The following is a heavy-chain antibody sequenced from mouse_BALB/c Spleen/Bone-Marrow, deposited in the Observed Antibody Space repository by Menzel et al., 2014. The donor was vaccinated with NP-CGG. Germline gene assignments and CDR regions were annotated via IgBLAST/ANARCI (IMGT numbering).Heavy chain of an antibody. Sequence: VQLQQSGAELVRPGSSVKISCKASGYAISSYWMNWVKQRPGQGLEWIGQIYPGDGDTNYNGKFKGKATLTADKSSSTAYMQISSLTSEDSAVYFCARGRGWYLDYWVQGTPLTVSS. V-gene: IGHV1-80*01. D-gene: IGHD2-3*01. CDR1: GYAISSYW. J-gene: IGHJ2*01. CDR2: IYPGDGDT. CDR3: ARGRGWYLDY.